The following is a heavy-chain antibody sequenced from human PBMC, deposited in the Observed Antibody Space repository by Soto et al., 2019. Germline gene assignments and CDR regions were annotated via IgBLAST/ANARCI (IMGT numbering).Heavy chain of an antibody. D-gene: IGHD2-21*01. CDR1: GYTFTGYY. CDR3: ARDGLYDVDIPGWLHT. Sequence: AASVKVSCKAFGYTFTGYYMHWVRQAPGQGLEWMGWINPKSGAKKYAQKFQGRVIMTRDTSMYTVYMEVMRLRSDDSAIYYRARDGLYDVDIPGWLHTWGQGTTVTLSS. V-gene: IGHV1-2*02. CDR2: INPKSGAK. J-gene: IGHJ5*02.